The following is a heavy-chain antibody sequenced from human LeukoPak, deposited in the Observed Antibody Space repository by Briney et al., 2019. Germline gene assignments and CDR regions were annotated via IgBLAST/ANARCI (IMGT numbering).Heavy chain of an antibody. CDR3: ARDANDYASPPDY. J-gene: IGHJ4*02. CDR2: ISSSGGSLK. CDR1: GFTFSSYA. V-gene: IGHV3-48*01. Sequence: GGSLRLSCAASGFTFSSYAMSWVRQAPGKGLEGVSYISSSGGSLKYYADSVTGRFTVSRDNAKNSLYLQMNSLRAEDTAVYYCARDANDYASPPDYWGQGTLVTVSS. D-gene: IGHD3-16*01.